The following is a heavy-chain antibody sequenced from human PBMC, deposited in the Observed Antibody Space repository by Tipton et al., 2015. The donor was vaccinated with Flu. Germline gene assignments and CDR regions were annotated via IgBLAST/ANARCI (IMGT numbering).Heavy chain of an antibody. D-gene: IGHD2-21*01. V-gene: IGHV3-30*18. CDR1: GFTFSSYE. CDR2: ISYDSSEK. Sequence: RSLRLSCAASGFTFSSYEMSWVRQAPGKGLDWVARISYDSSEKSYSDSVNGRFTVSRDNSRNTLYLQMNSLRPEDTSVYYCAKVRQTYYFDDWGQGTLVTVSS. J-gene: IGHJ4*02. CDR3: AKVRQTYYFDD.